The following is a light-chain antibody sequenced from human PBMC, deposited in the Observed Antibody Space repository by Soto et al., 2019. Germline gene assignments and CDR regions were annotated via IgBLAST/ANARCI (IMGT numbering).Light chain of an antibody. CDR3: QQYNDCPPRWT. Sequence: EIVMTRSPATLSVSPGERVTLSCRASESVTTNLAWYQQKPGQAPRLLVYRASTRARGIPARFSAGGSGTEFTLTISSLQSEEFALYICQQYNDCPPRWTFGQGTKVEIK. V-gene: IGKV3-15*01. J-gene: IGKJ1*01. CDR1: ESVTTN. CDR2: RAS.